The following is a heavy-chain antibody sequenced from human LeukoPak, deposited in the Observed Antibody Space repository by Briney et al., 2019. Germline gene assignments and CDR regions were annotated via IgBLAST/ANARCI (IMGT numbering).Heavy chain of an antibody. CDR2: IYHSGST. J-gene: IGHJ4*02. Sequence: PSETLSLTCTVSGGSISSGGYYWGWIRQPPGKGLEWIGSIYHSGSTYYNPSLKSRVTISVDASKNQFSLKLSSVTAADTAVYYCARVGGGYYGSGSSFDYWGQGTLVTVSS. V-gene: IGHV4-39*07. D-gene: IGHD3-10*01. CDR1: GGSISSGGYY. CDR3: ARVGGGYYGSGSSFDY.